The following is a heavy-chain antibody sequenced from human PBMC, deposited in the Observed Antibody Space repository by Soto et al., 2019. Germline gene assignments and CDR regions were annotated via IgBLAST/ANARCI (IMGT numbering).Heavy chain of an antibody. J-gene: IGHJ2*01. D-gene: IGHD3-16*01. CDR3: ARDYGGAWYFDL. CDR1: GGSISSGGYC. Sequence: QVQLQESGPGLVKPSQTLSLTCTVSGGSISSGGYCWSWIRQHPGKGLEWIGYTKYSGSTYYNPSLKSRVTLSVDTSKNQSSLKLSSVTAADTAVYYCARDYGGAWYFDLWGRGTLVTVSS. CDR2: TKYSGST. V-gene: IGHV4-31*03.